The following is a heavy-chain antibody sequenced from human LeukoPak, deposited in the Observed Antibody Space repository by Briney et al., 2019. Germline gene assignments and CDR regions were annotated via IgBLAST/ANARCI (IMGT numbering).Heavy chain of an antibody. V-gene: IGHV1-8*01. CDR3: ARVFRVSSGWSPPMY. D-gene: IGHD6-19*01. Sequence: GASVKVSCKASGYTFTSYDINWVRQATGQGLEWMGWMNPNSGNTGYAQKFQGRVTMTRNTSISTAYMELSSLRSEDTAVYYCARVFRVSSGWSPPMYWGQGTLVTVSS. CDR2: MNPNSGNT. J-gene: IGHJ4*02. CDR1: GYTFTSYD.